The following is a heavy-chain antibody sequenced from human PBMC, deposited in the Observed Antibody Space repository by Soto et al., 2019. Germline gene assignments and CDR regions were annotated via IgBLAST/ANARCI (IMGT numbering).Heavy chain of an antibody. D-gene: IGHD3-16*01. Sequence: QVQLVQYGAEVKKPGASVKVSCKASRYTFTSYDITWVRQASGQGLEWMGWMNPNSGNTGYAQKFQGRVTMTRNTSISTAYMELSSLTSEDSAVYYCAREITAYWYFDLWGRGTLVTVSS. CDR1: RYTFTSYD. J-gene: IGHJ2*01. CDR3: AREITAYWYFDL. CDR2: MNPNSGNT. V-gene: IGHV1-8*01.